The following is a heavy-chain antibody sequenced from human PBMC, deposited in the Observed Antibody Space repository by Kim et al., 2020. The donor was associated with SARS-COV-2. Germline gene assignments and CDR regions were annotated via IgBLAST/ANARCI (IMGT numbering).Heavy chain of an antibody. CDR1: GFTVSSNY. D-gene: IGHD2-2*02. CDR3: GRAPRPPIVVVPAAIPYFGMDV. V-gene: IGHV3-53*01. CDR2: INSGGST. Sequence: GGSLRLSCAASGFTVSSNYMSWVRQAPGKGLEWVSVINSGGSTYYADAVKGRFTISRDNSKNTLYFQMISLRAEDTAVYYCGRAPRPPIVVVPAAIPYFGMDVWGPGTPVTVSS. J-gene: IGHJ6*02.